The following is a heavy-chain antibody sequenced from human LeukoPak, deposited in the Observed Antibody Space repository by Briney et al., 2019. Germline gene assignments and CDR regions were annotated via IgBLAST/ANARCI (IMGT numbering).Heavy chain of an antibody. J-gene: IGHJ1*01. V-gene: IGHV3-49*03. CDR1: GFTFGDYA. D-gene: IGHD2-2*01. CDR2: IRSKAYGGTT. CDR3: TTGSNVVVPADEYFQL. Sequence: GRTLRLSCTASGFTFGDYAISWFRQAPGKGLEWVGFIRSKAYGGTTEYAASVKGRFTISRDDSKSIAYLQMNSLKTEYSAICYCTTGSNVVVPADEYFQLWGRGTLATVSA.